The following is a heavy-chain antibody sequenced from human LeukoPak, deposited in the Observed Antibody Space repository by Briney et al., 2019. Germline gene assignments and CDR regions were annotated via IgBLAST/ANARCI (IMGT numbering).Heavy chain of an antibody. CDR2: IWYDGSNK. V-gene: IGHV3-33*06. D-gene: IGHD5-18*01. CDR3: AKDQGRIQLYLLPYFDF. CDR1: GFTFSDYT. J-gene: IGHJ4*02. Sequence: GRSLRLSCAASGFTFSDYTIHWVRQAPGKGLEWVAVIWYDGSNKYYADSVKGRFTISRDNSKNTLYLQMNSLRAEDTAVYYCAKDQGRIQLYLLPYFDFWGRGTLVTVSS.